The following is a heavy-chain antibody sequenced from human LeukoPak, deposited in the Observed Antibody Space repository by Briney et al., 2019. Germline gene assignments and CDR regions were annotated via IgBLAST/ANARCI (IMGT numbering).Heavy chain of an antibody. V-gene: IGHV4-59*01. CDR2: IYYSGST. Sequence: SETLSLTCTVSGRSISSYCWSWIRQPPGKGLEWIGYIYYSGSTNYNPSLKSRVTISVDTSKNQFSLKLSSVTAADTAVYYCARGGSYLDYWGQGTLVSVSS. J-gene: IGHJ4*02. CDR3: ARGGSYLDY. CDR1: GRSISSYC. D-gene: IGHD1-26*01.